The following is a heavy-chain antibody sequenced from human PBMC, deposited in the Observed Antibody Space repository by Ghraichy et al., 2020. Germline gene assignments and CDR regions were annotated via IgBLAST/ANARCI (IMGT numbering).Heavy chain of an antibody. J-gene: IGHJ4*02. CDR3: TRDVWGFDL. V-gene: IGHV6-1*01. CDR1: GDSVSRNTAA. Sequence: SEALSLTCGISGDSVSRNTAAWNWLRQSPSVGLQWLGRTYYRSQWYDDYAESVKGRITVKPDTSKNQFSLQLNSVTPEDTAVYYCTRDVWGFDLWGQGILVTDCS. D-gene: IGHD7-27*01. CDR2: TYYRSQWYD.